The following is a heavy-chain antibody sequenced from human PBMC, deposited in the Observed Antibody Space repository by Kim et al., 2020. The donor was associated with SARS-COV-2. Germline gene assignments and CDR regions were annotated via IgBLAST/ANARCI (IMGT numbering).Heavy chain of an antibody. Sequence: PYYNPSLKSRVTISVDTSKNQFSLKLSSVTAADTAVYYCARVTAMAFDYWGQGTLVTVSS. D-gene: IGHD5-18*01. CDR3: ARVTAMAFDY. CDR2: P. V-gene: IGHV4-39*07. J-gene: IGHJ4*02.